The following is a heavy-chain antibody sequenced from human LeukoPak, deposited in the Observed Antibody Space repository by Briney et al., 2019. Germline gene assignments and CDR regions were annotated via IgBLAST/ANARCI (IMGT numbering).Heavy chain of an antibody. CDR1: GFTFTDHC. Sequence: GGSLRLSCAASGFTFTDHCMDWVRQAPGKGLEWVGRTGKKDKSYTTEYAASVEGRFTISRDDSKNSVYLQMNSLKTEDTAVYYCASYGSASYYNAFHYWGQGTLVTVSS. CDR2: TGKKDKSYTT. V-gene: IGHV3-72*01. CDR3: ASYGSASYYNAFHY. D-gene: IGHD3-10*01. J-gene: IGHJ4*02.